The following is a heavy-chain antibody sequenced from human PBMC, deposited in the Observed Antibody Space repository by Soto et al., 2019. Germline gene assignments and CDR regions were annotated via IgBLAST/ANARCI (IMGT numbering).Heavy chain of an antibody. CDR3: ARHTLLWALQYNWFAP. J-gene: IGHJ5*02. CDR2: IYYSGST. D-gene: IGHD3-16*01. CDR1: GGSISSSSYY. V-gene: IGHV4-39*01. Sequence: PSETLSLTCTVSGGSISSSSYYWGWIRQPPGKGLEWIGSIYYSGSTYYNPSLKSRVTISVDTSKNQFSLKLSSVTAADTAVYYCARHTLLWALQYNWFAPWGQGTLVTVSS.